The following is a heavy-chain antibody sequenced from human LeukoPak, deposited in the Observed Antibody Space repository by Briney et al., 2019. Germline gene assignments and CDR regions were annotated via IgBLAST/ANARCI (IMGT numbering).Heavy chain of an antibody. D-gene: IGHD3-22*01. CDR1: GGSISSSNW. J-gene: IGHJ4*02. CDR2: IYHSGST. CDR3: ARDRGTPDYYDTSGYDY. V-gene: IGHV4-4*02. Sequence: PSGTLSLTCAVSGGSISSSNWWSWVRQPPGKGLEWIGEIYHSGSTNYNPSLKSRVTISVDKSKNQFSLKLSSVTAADTAVYYCARDRGTPDYYDTSGYDYWGQGTLVTVSP.